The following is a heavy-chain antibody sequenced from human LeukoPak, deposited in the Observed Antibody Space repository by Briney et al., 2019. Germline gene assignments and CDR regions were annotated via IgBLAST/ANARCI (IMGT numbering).Heavy chain of an antibody. D-gene: IGHD3-22*01. Sequence: GGSLRLSCAASGFTFSSYSMNWVRQAPGKGLEWVSYISSSSSTIYYADSVKGRFTISRDNAKNSMYLQMNSLRAEDTAVYYCARDSLWTGYYDSSGYYWGPAFDIWGQGTMVTVSS. CDR2: ISSSSSTI. J-gene: IGHJ3*02. CDR3: ARDSLWTGYYDSSGYYWGPAFDI. CDR1: GFTFSSYS. V-gene: IGHV3-48*04.